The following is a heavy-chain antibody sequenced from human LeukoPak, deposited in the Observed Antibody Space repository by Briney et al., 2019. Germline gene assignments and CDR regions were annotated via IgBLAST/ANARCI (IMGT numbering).Heavy chain of an antibody. CDR2: FDPEDGET. Sequence: ASVKVSCKVSGYTLTGLSMNWVRQAPGKGLEWMGGFDPEDGETIYAQKFQGRVTMTTDTSTSTAYMELRSLRSDDTAVYYCARDLDSGSYLLDYWGQGTLVTVSS. CDR3: ARDLDSGSYLLDY. D-gene: IGHD1-26*01. CDR1: GYTLTGLS. J-gene: IGHJ4*02. V-gene: IGHV1-24*01.